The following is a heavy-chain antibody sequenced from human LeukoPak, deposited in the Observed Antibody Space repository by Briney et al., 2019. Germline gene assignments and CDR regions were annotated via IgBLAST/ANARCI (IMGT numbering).Heavy chain of an antibody. V-gene: IGHV3-23*01. Sequence: GGSLRLSCAASGFTFSNYAMSWVRQAPGKGLEWVSGISGSGDYTYYADSLKGRFTISRDNSKNTLYLQMNSLRAEDTAVYYCAREGVGGYDAFDIWGQGTMVTVSS. D-gene: IGHD3-16*01. CDR2: ISGSGDYT. CDR3: AREGVGGYDAFDI. CDR1: GFTFSNYA. J-gene: IGHJ3*02.